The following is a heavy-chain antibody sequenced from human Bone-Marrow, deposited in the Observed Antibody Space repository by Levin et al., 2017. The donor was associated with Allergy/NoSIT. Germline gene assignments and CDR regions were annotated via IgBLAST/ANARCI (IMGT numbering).Heavy chain of an antibody. CDR2: IYSGGST. J-gene: IGHJ5*02. Sequence: GESLKISCAASGFTVSSNYMSWVRQAPGKGLEWVSVIYSGGSTYYADSVKGRFTISRDNSKNTLYLQMNSLRAEDTAVYYCARDHRSYSGSYSDLWGQGTLVTVSS. D-gene: IGHD1-26*01. CDR1: GFTVSSNY. V-gene: IGHV3-66*01. CDR3: ARDHRSYSGSYSDL.